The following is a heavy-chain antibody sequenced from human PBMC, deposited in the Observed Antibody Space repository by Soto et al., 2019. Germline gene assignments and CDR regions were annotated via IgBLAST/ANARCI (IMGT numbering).Heavy chain of an antibody. V-gene: IGHV3-23*01. J-gene: IGHJ6*02. CDR1: GFNFGAYA. Sequence: LRLSCEASGFNFGAYAMSWVRQAPGKGLEWVSGISGSSSGTYYTDSVKGRFTISRDNSKNTVYLQMNSLRGEDTAVYYCAKDRSENFWVYYYAMDVWGQGTAVTVSS. D-gene: IGHD6-19*01. CDR3: AKDRSENFWVYYYAMDV. CDR2: ISGSSSGT.